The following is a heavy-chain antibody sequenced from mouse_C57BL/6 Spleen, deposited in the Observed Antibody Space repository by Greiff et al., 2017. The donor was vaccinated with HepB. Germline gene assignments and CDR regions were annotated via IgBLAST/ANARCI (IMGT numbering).Heavy chain of an antibody. V-gene: IGHV1-64*01. CDR3: ARSDGSPPFDY. CDR1: GYTFTSYW. J-gene: IGHJ2*01. Sequence: QVQLQQPGAELVKPGASVKLSCKASGYTFTSYWMHWVKQRPGQGLEWIGMIHPNSGSTNYNEKFKSKATLTVDKSSSTAYMQLRSLTSEDSAVYYCARSDGSPPFDYWGQGTTLTVSS. D-gene: IGHD1-1*01. CDR2: IHPNSGST.